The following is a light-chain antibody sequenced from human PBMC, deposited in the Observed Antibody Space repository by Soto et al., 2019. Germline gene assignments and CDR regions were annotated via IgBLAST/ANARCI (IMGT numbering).Light chain of an antibody. J-gene: IGLJ2*01. CDR3: SLYTSRGV. CDR2: EVS. V-gene: IGLV2-14*01. Sequence: QSALIQPASVSGSPGQSITISCTGTSSDVGGYKYVSWYQHHPGKAPKLMIYEVSNRPSGISNRFSGSKSGNTASLTISGLQAEDEADYYCSLYTSRGVFGGGTKLTVL. CDR1: SSDVGGYKY.